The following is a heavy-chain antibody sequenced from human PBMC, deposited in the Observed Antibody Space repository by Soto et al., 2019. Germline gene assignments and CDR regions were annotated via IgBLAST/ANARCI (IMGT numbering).Heavy chain of an antibody. J-gene: IGHJ4*02. Sequence: GGSLRLSCATSRFMFGTYVMNWVRQAPGKGREWVSSINGRGNYKYYANSGRGRFTISRDNAKNSLFLKTSSTTAEYSAVYCCAIEDSIAGETSGFDYWGQGTLVTVSS. CDR1: RFMFGTYV. D-gene: IGHD6-6*01. CDR3: AIEDSIAGETSGFDY. V-gene: IGHV3-21*01. CDR2: INGRGNYK.